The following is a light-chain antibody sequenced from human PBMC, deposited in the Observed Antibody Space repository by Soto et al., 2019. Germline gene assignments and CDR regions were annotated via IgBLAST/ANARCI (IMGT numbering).Light chain of an antibody. CDR1: QGISSY. CDR2: AAS. J-gene: IGKJ3*01. V-gene: IGKV1-9*01. Sequence: DIQLTQSPSFLSASVGDRVTITCRASQGISSYLAWYQQKPGKAPKLLIYAASTLQSGVPSRFSGSGSGKEFTLTISSLQPEDFATYYCQQLNSYQLTFGPGIKVDIX. CDR3: QQLNSYQLT.